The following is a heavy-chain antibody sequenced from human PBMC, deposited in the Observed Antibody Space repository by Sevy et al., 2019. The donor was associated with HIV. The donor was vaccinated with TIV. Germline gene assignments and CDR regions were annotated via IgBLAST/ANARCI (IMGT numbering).Heavy chain of an antibody. CDR3: ARWGSGSISSSCPAFDY. D-gene: IGHD6-13*01. CDR1: GGTFSSYA. Sequence: ASVKVSCKASGGTFSSYAISWVRQAPGQGLEWMGGIIPIFGTANYAQKFQGRVTITADESTGTAYMELSSLRSEDTAVYYCARWGSGSISSSCPAFDYWGQGTLVTVSS. V-gene: IGHV1-69*13. CDR2: IIPIFGTA. J-gene: IGHJ4*02.